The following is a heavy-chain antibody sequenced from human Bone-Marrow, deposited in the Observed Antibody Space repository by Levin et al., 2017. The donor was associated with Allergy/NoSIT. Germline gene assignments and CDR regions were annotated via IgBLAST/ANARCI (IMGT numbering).Heavy chain of an antibody. CDR1: GFPFSSYW. CDR2: MNQDGSKT. D-gene: IGHD4-17*01. Sequence: GGSLRLSCAASGFPFSSYWMSWVRQAPGKGLEWVANMNQDGSKTYYVASVKGRFTISRDNAKNSLYLQMNSLRAEDTAVYYCARGDYGDYVGYSQHWGQGTLVTVSS. J-gene: IGHJ1*01. V-gene: IGHV3-7*01. CDR3: ARGDYGDYVGYSQH.